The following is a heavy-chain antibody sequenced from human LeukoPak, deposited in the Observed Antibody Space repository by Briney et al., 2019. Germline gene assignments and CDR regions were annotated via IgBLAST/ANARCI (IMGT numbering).Heavy chain of an antibody. CDR1: GGSISSGGYY. CDR3: ARYYGDYDHPGPFDY. J-gene: IGHJ4*02. V-gene: IGHV4-31*03. D-gene: IGHD4-17*01. Sequence: SETLSLTCTVSGGSISSGGYYWSWIRQHPGKGLEWIGSFYYSGSTYYNPSLKSRVTFSVDTSKNQFSLKLSSVNAADTAVYYCARYYGDYDHPGPFDYWGQGTLVTVSS. CDR2: FYYSGST.